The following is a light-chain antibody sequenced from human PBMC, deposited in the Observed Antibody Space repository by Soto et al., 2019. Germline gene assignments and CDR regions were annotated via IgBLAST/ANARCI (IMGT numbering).Light chain of an antibody. J-gene: IGLJ2*01. Sequence: QAVGPQEPSLTVSPGGTVTLTCASSAGAVTSAYYTNWLQQKPGQAPRALIYSTSEKHSWTPARFSGSLLGGKAALTLSAAQPEDEADYYCLLYYGGAQVLFGGGTKLTVL. CDR1: AGAVTSAYY. V-gene: IGLV7-43*01. CDR3: LLYYGGAQVL. CDR2: STS.